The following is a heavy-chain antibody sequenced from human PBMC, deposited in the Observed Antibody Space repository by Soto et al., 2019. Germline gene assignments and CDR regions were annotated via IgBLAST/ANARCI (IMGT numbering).Heavy chain of an antibody. J-gene: IGHJ5*02. CDR1: GGTFSSYA. CDR2: IIPIFGTA. D-gene: IGHD3-22*01. CDR3: ARRHYYDSSGYSNWFDP. V-gene: IGHV1-69*13. Sequence: SVKVSCKASGGTFSSYAISWLRQAPGQGLEWMGGIIPIFGTANYAQKFQGRVTITADESTSTAYMELSSLRSEDTAVYYCARRHYYDSSGYSNWFDPWGQGTLVTVSS.